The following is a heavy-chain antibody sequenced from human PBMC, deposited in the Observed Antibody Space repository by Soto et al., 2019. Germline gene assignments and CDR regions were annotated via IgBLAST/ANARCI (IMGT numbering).Heavy chain of an antibody. CDR3: ARRAYSSGWYHFDY. CDR1: GGSISSYY. D-gene: IGHD6-19*01. CDR2: IYYSGST. Sequence: QVQLQESGPGLVKPSETLSLTCTVSGGSISSYYWSWIRQPPGKGLEWIGYIYYSGSTNYNPSLKSRVTXPVXPXRNQFSLKLSSVTAADTAVYYCARRAYSSGWYHFDYWGQGTLVTVSS. J-gene: IGHJ4*02. V-gene: IGHV4-59*08.